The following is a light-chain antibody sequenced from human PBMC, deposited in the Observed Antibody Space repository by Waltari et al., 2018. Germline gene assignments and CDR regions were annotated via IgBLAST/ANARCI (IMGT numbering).Light chain of an antibody. J-gene: IGLJ2*01. Sequence: QSVLTQPPSASGTPGQRVTISCSGSSSNIGSNTVNWYQQLPGTAPKLLIYSNDQRPAGLPDRFSGSKSGTSASLAISGLQSEDEAGYYCAAWDDSLKTVIFGGGTKLTVL. V-gene: IGLV1-44*01. CDR2: SND. CDR1: SSNIGSNT. CDR3: AAWDDSLKTVI.